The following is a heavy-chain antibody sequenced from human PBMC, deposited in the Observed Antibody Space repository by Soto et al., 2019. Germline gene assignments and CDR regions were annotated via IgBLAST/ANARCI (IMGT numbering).Heavy chain of an antibody. V-gene: IGHV3-53*01. J-gene: IGHJ5*02. D-gene: IGHD3-3*01. CDR2: IYSGGST. CDR3: ARVYDFWSGYPLDP. Sequence: GGSLRLSCAASGFTVSSNYMSWVRQAPGKGLEWVSVIYSGGSTYYADSVKGRFTISRDNSKNTLYLQMNSLRAEHTAVYYCARVYDFWSGYPLDPWGQGTLVTVSS. CDR1: GFTVSSNY.